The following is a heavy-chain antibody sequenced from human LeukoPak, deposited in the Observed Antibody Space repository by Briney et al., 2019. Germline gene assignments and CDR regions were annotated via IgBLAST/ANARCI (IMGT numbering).Heavy chain of an antibody. J-gene: IGHJ4*02. CDR3: ARVGLSGYDCEFGY. V-gene: IGHV3-48*03. Sequence: GGSLRLSCVASGFTFSPYAMNWVRQSPGKGLEWISYISDSGSTIYYADSVKGRFTTSRDNAKNSLYLQMNSPRAEDTAVYYCARVGLSGYDCEFGYWGQGTLVTVSS. CDR1: GFTFSPYA. CDR2: ISDSGSTI. D-gene: IGHD5-12*01.